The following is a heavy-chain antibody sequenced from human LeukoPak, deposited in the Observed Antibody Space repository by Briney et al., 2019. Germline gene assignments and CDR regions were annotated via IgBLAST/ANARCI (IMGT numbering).Heavy chain of an antibody. D-gene: IGHD6-19*01. V-gene: IGHV3-43*02. CDR2: IGGNGGNT. Sequence: PGGSLRLSCAASGFTFDGYAMHWVRQAPGKGLEWGSLIGGNGGNTKYADSVKGRFTISRDNSKHSLYLQMNSLRTEDTALYYCVKDIGSGWSFDYWGQGTLVTVSS. J-gene: IGHJ4*02. CDR3: VKDIGSGWSFDY. CDR1: GFTFDGYA.